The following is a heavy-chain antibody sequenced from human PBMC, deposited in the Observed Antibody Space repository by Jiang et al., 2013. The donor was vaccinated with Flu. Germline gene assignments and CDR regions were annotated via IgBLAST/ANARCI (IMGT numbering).Heavy chain of an antibody. J-gene: IGHJ6*02. V-gene: IGHV5-10-1*01. CDR2: IDPSDSYT. Sequence: GAEVKKPGESLKISCKGFGYSFNTYWIAWVRQMPGKGLEWMGRIDPSDSYTNYSPSFQGHVTISADKSISTAYLQWSSLKASDTAMYYCARLDNYYYGMDVWGQGTTVTVSS. CDR3: ARLDNYYYGMDV. D-gene: IGHD3-22*01. CDR1: GYSFNTYW.